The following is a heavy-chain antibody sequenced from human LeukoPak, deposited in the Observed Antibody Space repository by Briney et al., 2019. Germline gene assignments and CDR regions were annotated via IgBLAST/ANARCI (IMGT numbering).Heavy chain of an antibody. CDR2: ISSSSSYI. CDR3: ARDKAAAGTRRRGFDY. J-gene: IGHJ4*02. D-gene: IGHD6-13*01. V-gene: IGHV3-21*01. CDR1: GLIFSSYS. Sequence: GGSLRLSCAASGLIFSSYSMNWVRQARGKGLEWVSSISSSSSYIYYADSVKGRFTISRDNAKNSLYLQMSSLRAEDTAVYYCARDKAAAGTRRRGFDYWGQGTLVTVSS.